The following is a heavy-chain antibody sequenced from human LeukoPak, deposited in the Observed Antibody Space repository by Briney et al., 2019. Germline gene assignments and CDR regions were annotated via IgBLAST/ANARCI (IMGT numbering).Heavy chain of an antibody. CDR2: IYYSGST. D-gene: IGHD3-3*01. CDR3: ARDRAYYDFWSGYYGYYYHMDV. J-gene: IGHJ6*03. V-gene: IGHV4-59*01. Sequence: SETLSLTCTVSGGSISSYYWSWIRQPPGKGLEWIGYIYYSGSTNYNPSLKSRVTISVDTSKNQFSLKLSSVTAADTAVYYCARDRAYYDFWSGYYGYYYHMDVWGKGTTVTVSS. CDR1: GGSISSYY.